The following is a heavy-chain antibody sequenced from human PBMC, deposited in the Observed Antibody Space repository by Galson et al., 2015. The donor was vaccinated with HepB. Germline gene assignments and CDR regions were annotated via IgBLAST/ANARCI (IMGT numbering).Heavy chain of an antibody. CDR2: IKQDGSEK. V-gene: IGHV3-7*01. CDR1: GFTFSSYW. J-gene: IGHJ4*02. CDR3: ARTERGQWLVHFDY. Sequence: SLRLSCAASGFTFSSYWMSWVRQAPGKGLEWVANIKQDGSEKYYVDSVKGRFTISRDNAKNSLYLQMNSLRAEDTAVYYCARTERGQWLVHFDYWGQGTLVTVSS. D-gene: IGHD6-19*01.